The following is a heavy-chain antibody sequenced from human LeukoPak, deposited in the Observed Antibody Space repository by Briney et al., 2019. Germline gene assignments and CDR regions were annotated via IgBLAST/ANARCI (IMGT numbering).Heavy chain of an antibody. D-gene: IGHD6-19*01. CDR1: GFTVSSNY. Sequence: GGSLRLSCAASGFTVSSNYMTWVRQAPGKGLEWVSHIYSGGSTYYADSVKGRFTISRDNSKNTLYVQMNSLRTEDTAVYYCARLRRGGWSLDYWGQGTLVTVSS. J-gene: IGHJ4*02. CDR3: ARLRRGGWSLDY. CDR2: IYSGGST. V-gene: IGHV3-53*01.